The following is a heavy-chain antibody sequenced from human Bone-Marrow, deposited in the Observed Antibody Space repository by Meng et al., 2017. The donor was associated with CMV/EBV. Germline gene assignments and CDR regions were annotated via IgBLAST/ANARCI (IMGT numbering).Heavy chain of an antibody. CDR3: ARDHIAARPGWFDP. D-gene: IGHD6-6*01. J-gene: IGHJ5*02. Sequence: ASGSTFSTYGISWVRQAPGAGLEWLGWVSAYDGDTNYAQKFQGRVTMTTDTSTSTAYMELRSLRSDDAAIYYCARDHIAARPGWFDPWGQGTLVTVSS. CDR1: GSTFSTYG. V-gene: IGHV1-18*01. CDR2: VSAYDGDT.